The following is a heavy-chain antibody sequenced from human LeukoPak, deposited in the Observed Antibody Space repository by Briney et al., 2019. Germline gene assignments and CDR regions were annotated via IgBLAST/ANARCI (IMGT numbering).Heavy chain of an antibody. Sequence: ASVKVSCKASGYTFIDYYMHWVRQAPGQGLEWMGWINPNSGGTNYAQNFQGRVTMTRDTSIRTVYMELSRLRSDDTAVYYCARDRRWELPSKPDYWGQGTLVTVSS. D-gene: IGHD1-26*01. CDR2: INPNSGGT. CDR1: GYTFIDYY. J-gene: IGHJ4*02. V-gene: IGHV1-2*02. CDR3: ARDRRWELPSKPDY.